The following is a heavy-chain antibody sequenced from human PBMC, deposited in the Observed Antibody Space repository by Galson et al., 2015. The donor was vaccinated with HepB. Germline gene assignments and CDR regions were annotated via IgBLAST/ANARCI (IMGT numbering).Heavy chain of an antibody. CDR2: ISAHKGDT. CDR1: GYTFTSYG. V-gene: IGHV1-18*01. CDR3: AKWYSIAVAGRRYFDY. D-gene: IGHD6-19*01. Sequence: SVKVSCKASGYTFTSYGISWVRQAPGQGLEWMGWISAHKGDTNYAQKFQGRVTMTTETSTSTAYMELRSLRSDDTAVYYCAKWYSIAVAGRRYFDYWGQGTLVTVSS. J-gene: IGHJ4*02.